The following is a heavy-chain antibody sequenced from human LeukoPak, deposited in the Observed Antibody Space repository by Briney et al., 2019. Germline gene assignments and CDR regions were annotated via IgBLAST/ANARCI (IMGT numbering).Heavy chain of an antibody. CDR1: GFIFRSYA. D-gene: IGHD3-3*01. CDR3: ARWGDDFWSTKTEDY. Sequence: GGSLRLSCAASGFIFRSYAMSWVRQAPGMGLESVSAISGSGSSIYHADSVKGRFTISRDNSKNTVYLQMNSLRAEDTAVYHCARWGDDFWSTKTEDYWGQGTLVTVSS. V-gene: IGHV3-23*01. CDR2: ISGSGSSI. J-gene: IGHJ4*02.